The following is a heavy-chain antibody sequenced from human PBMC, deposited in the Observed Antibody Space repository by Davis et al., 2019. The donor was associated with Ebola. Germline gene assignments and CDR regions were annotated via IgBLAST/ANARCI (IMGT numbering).Heavy chain of an antibody. Sequence: MPSETLSLTCTVAGGSVSSDVYSWNWIRQSPGKGLEWIGFVYNRETTNYNPSLNSRVSISKDTSKNLFSLKLSSVTAADTAVYYCARERHYGSGYYYYYMDVWGKGTTATVSS. CDR3: ARERHYGSGYYYYYMDV. CDR1: GGSVSSDVYS. D-gene: IGHD3-10*01. J-gene: IGHJ6*03. V-gene: IGHV4-61*08. CDR2: VYNRETT.